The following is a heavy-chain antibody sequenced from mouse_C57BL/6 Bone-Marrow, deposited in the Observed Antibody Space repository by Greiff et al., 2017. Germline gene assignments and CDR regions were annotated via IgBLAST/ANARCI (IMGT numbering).Heavy chain of an antibody. CDR3: ASLYYYAMDY. D-gene: IGHD6-2*01. Sequence: VQLKESGAELARPGASVKLSCKASGYTFTSYGISWVKQRTGQGLEWIGEIYPRSGNTYYNEKFKGKATLTADKSSSTAYMELRSLTSEDSAVYFCASLYYYAMDYWGQGTSVTVSS. J-gene: IGHJ4*01. CDR2: IYPRSGNT. V-gene: IGHV1-81*01. CDR1: GYTFTSYG.